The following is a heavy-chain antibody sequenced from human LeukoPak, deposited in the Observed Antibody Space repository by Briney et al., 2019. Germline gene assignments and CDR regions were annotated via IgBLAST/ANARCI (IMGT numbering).Heavy chain of an antibody. D-gene: IGHD3-22*01. V-gene: IGHV4-34*01. CDR1: GGPFSGYY. J-gene: IGHJ6*03. CDR3: ARGSFYGRSGYSDYYFYHYMDV. CDR2: INHSGST. Sequence: SETLSLTCAVHGGPFSGYYWNGIRQSPGKGLEWIGEINHSGSTNYNPSLKSRVTMSVDTSKNQFSLRLSSMTAADTARYYCARGSFYGRSGYSDYYFYHYMDVWGTGTTVAVSS.